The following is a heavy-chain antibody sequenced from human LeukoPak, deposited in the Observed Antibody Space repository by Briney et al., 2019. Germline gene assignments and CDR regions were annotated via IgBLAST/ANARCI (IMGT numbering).Heavy chain of an antibody. V-gene: IGHV1-2*02. D-gene: IGHD2-15*01. Sequence: ASVKVSCKASGYILTDYYMHWVRQAPGQGLEWMGWINPNSGDTNYAQKFQGRVTMTRDTSIGTVYMELRRLRYDDTAAYYCARGPLEYCSGGTCYSGRNWFDPWGQGTLVTVSS. CDR2: INPNSGDT. CDR3: ARGPLEYCSGGTCYSGRNWFDP. J-gene: IGHJ5*02. CDR1: GYILTDYY.